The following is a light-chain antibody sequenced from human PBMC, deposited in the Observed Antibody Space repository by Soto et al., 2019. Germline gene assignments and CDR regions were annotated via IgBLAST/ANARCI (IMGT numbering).Light chain of an antibody. CDR3: QQGKSFPLT. Sequence: DIQMTQSPSSVSASVGDRVTITCRASQDINKWLAWYQQKPGLAPNLVIYTASRSHGGGPSRFSGSASGTDFTLTISSLQPEDVATYYCQQGKSFPLTFGGGTKVDIK. CDR2: TAS. CDR1: QDINKW. V-gene: IGKV1-12*01. J-gene: IGKJ4*01.